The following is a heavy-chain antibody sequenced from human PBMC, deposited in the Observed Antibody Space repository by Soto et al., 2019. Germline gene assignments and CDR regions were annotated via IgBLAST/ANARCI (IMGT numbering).Heavy chain of an antibody. CDR2: INHSGST. J-gene: IGHJ5*02. D-gene: IGHD3-22*01. CDR3: ARYYDSSGYYYLNWFDP. Sequence: SETLSLTCAVYGGSFSGYYWSWIRQPPGKGLEWIGEINHSGSTNYNPSLKSRVTISVXTXKXXXXLKLXSXXAAXTAVYYCARYYDSSGYYYLNWFDPWGQGTLVT. CDR1: GGSFSGYY. V-gene: IGHV4-34*10.